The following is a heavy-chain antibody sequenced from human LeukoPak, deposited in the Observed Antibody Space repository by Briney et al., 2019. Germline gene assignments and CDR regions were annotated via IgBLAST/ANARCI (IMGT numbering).Heavy chain of an antibody. CDR1: GFTFSSYA. CDR2: ISGSGGST. V-gene: IGHV3-23*01. Sequence: GGSLRLSCAASGFTFSSYAMSWVRQAPGKGLEWVSAISGSGGSTYYADSVKGRFTISRDNSKNTLHLQMNSLRAEDTAVYYCAKEARDIVVVVAAAYFDYWGQGTLVTVSS. J-gene: IGHJ4*02. D-gene: IGHD2-15*01. CDR3: AKEARDIVVVVAAAYFDY.